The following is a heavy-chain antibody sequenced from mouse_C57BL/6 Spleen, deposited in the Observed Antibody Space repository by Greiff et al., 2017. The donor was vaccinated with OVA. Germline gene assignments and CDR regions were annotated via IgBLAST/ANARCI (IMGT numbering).Heavy chain of an antibody. CDR2: INPSTGGT. CDR3: AREGIYDGYYGAMDY. D-gene: IGHD2-3*01. V-gene: IGHV1-42*01. Sequence: VQLKQSGPELVKPGASVKISCKASGYSFTGYYMNWVKQSPEKSLEWIGEINPSTGGTTYNQKFKAKATLTVDKSSSTAYMQRKSLTSEDSAVYYCAREGIYDGYYGAMDYWGQGTSVTVSS. J-gene: IGHJ4*01. CDR1: GYSFTGYY.